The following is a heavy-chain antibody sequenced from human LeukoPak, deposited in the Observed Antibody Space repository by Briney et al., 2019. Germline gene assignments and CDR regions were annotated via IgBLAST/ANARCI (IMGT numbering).Heavy chain of an antibody. Sequence: PGTSLRLSCAASGFTFSSNGMHWVRQAPGKGLEWVAVVSFDGSNKYFEDSVKGRFSISSDNSRNTLYLQMNSLRAEDTAAYYCARAGRGWFGSMDVWGQGTTVTVSS. CDR1: GFTFSSNG. D-gene: IGHD3-10*01. V-gene: IGHV3-33*01. CDR2: VSFDGSNK. CDR3: ARAGRGWFGSMDV. J-gene: IGHJ6*02.